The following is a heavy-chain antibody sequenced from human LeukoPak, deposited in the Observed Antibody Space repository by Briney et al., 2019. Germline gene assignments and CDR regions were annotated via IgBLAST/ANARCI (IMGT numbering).Heavy chain of an antibody. D-gene: IGHD1-7*01. CDR3: ARGATDTTRWFDP. V-gene: IGHV3-21*01. J-gene: IGHJ5*02. CDR1: GFNFNTYS. CDR2: ISRASGSI. Sequence: PGGSLRLSCEASGFNFNTYSMAWVRQAPGKGLEWVSIISRASGSIFYADSVKGRFTISRDNAKNSLYLQMNGLRAEDTAAYYCARGATDTTRWFDPWGQGTLVTVSS.